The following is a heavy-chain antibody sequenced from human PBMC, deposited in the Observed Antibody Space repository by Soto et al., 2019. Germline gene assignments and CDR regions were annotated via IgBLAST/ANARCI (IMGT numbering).Heavy chain of an antibody. J-gene: IGHJ4*02. CDR1: GGSISGYY. Sequence: SETLSLTCTVSGGSISGYYWSWIRQPPGKGLEWIGNVYYSGSTNYNPSLKSRVTISVDTSKNQFSLKLSSVTAADTAVYYCASSPLGKRDYYFDYWGQGTLVTVSS. D-gene: IGHD3-16*02. V-gene: IGHV4-59*01. CDR3: ASSPLGKRDYYFDY. CDR2: VYYSGST.